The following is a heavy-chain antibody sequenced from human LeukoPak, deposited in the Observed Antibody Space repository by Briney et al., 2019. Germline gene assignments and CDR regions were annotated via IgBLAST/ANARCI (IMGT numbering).Heavy chain of an antibody. Sequence: ASVKVSCKASGYTFTGYYMHWVRQAPGQGLEWMGWINPNSGGTNYAQKFQGRVTMTRDTSISTAYMELSRLRSDDTAVYYCARSLYSSSSGVDIWGQGTMVTVSS. CDR3: ARSLYSSSSGVDI. D-gene: IGHD6-6*01. CDR1: GYTFTGYY. J-gene: IGHJ3*02. CDR2: INPNSGGT. V-gene: IGHV1-2*02.